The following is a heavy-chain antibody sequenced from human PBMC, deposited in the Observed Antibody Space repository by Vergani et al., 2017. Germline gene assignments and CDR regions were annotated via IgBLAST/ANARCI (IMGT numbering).Heavy chain of an antibody. Sequence: QMQLVQSGPEVKKPGTSVKVSCKASGFTFTSSAVQWVRQARGQRLEWIGWIVVGSGNTNYAQKFQERVTITRDMSTSTAYMELSSLRSEDTAVYYCARERCSGGSCYSFDYWGQGTLVTVSS. D-gene: IGHD2-15*01. CDR3: ARERCSGGSCYSFDY. J-gene: IGHJ4*02. CDR1: GFTFTSSA. V-gene: IGHV1-58*01. CDR2: IVVGSGNT.